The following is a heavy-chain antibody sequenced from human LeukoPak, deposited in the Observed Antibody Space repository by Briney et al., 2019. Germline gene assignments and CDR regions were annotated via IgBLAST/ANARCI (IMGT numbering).Heavy chain of an antibody. Sequence: ASVKVSCKASGYTFSSYDINWVRQATGQGLEWMGWVNPNSGHTGYAQKFQGRVTMTRNTSISTAYMELSSLRSEDTAVYYCARGAPGSYCSGGSCPYFDYWGQGTPVSVSS. CDR2: VNPNSGHT. J-gene: IGHJ4*02. CDR1: GYTFSSYD. D-gene: IGHD2-15*01. V-gene: IGHV1-8*01. CDR3: ARGAPGSYCSGGSCPYFDY.